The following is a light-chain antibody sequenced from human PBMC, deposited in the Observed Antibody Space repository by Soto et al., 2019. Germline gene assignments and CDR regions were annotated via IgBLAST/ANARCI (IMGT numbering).Light chain of an antibody. Sequence: EIVLTQSPGTLSLSPGERATLSCRASQSVTSTHLAWYQQKPGQAPRLLIYGASSRATGIPDRFSGSGSGTVFTLTISRLEPEDLAVYYCQQYGSSPWTFGQVTKVEIK. CDR2: GAS. J-gene: IGKJ1*01. CDR1: QSVTSTH. CDR3: QQYGSSPWT. V-gene: IGKV3-20*01.